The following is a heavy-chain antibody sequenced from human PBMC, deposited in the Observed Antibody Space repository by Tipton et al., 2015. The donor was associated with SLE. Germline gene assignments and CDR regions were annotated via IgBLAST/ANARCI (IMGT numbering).Heavy chain of an antibody. CDR3: ARGRRVEAMEPFFDY. D-gene: IGHD1-1*01. CDR2: ISAQGSST. CDR1: GFPFTNVW. V-gene: IGHV3-74*03. Sequence: SLRLSCAASGFPFTNVWMHWVRQAPGKGLVWVSEISAQGSSTTYADSVEGRFTISRDNAKNTLYLQMNSLRNEDTAVYYCARGRRVEAMEPFFDYWGQGTLVTVSS. J-gene: IGHJ4*02.